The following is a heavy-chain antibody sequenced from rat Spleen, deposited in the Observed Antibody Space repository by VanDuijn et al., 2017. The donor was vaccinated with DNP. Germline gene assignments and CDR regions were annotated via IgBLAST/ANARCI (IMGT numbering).Heavy chain of an antibody. D-gene: IGHD4-3*01. CDR2: ISSDGITT. J-gene: IGHJ2*01. CDR1: GFTFSDQY. Sequence: GFTFSDQYMAWVRQAPTEGLEWVAYISSDGITTYYTDSVKGRFAISRDNAKSTLYLQMNSLRSEDMATYYCVRWNSGHFDYWGQGVMVTVSS. V-gene: IGHV5-22*01. CDR3: VRWNSGHFDY.